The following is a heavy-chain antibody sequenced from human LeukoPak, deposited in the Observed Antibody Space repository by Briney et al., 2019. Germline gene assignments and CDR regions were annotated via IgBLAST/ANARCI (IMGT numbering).Heavy chain of an antibody. V-gene: IGHV3-7*01. CDR1: GFTFSSYW. CDR2: IKQDGSEK. D-gene: IGHD6-13*01. CDR3: ARDAGYSSSWSDY. Sequence: GGSLRLSCAASGFTFSSYWMSWVRQAPGKGLEWVANIKQDGSEKYYVDSVKGRFTTSRDNAKNSLYLQMNSLRAEDTAVYYCARDAGYSSSWSDYWGQGTLVTVSS. J-gene: IGHJ4*02.